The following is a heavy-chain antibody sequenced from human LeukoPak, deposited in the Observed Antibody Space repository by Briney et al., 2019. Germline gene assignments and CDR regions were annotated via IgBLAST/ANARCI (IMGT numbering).Heavy chain of an antibody. CDR3: ARQGYNDYAGVSGFDY. J-gene: IGHJ4*02. CDR1: GDSISSRSYY. Sequence: KSSETLSLTCTVPGDSISSRSYYWGWIRQPPGKGVEWVVSIYYSGGTSYKPSLKTRVTMSVDTSKTQFSLKLSSVTAPDTAVYNCARQGYNDYAGVSGFDYWGQGTLVTISS. CDR2: IYYSGGT. D-gene: IGHD5-24*01. V-gene: IGHV4-39*01.